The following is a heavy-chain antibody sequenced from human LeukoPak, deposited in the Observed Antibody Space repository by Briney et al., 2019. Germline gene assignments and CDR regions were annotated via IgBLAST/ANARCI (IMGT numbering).Heavy chain of an antibody. V-gene: IGHV3-53*01. D-gene: IGHD1-26*01. CDR3: ARMFGGNYYGYYFDY. CDR2: LYSGGMT. CDR1: GFTVNNYY. Sequence: PGGSLRLSCAASGFTVNNYYMTWVRQAPGKGLECVSILYSGGMTYYADSVKGRFTIPTDTSKNTVNLQMNGLRAEDTAIYYCARMFGGNYYGYYFDYWGQGSMLTVSS. J-gene: IGHJ4*02.